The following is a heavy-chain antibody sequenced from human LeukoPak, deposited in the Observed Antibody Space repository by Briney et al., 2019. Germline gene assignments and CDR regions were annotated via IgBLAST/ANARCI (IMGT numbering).Heavy chain of an antibody. Sequence: GGSLRLSCAASGFTFSSYAMHWVRQAPGKGLEWVAVISYDGSNKYYADSVKGRFTISRDNSKNTLYLQMNSLRAEDTAVYYCARSRFKLKQYNLDYWGQGTLVTVSS. CDR2: ISYDGSNK. V-gene: IGHV3-30-3*01. CDR1: GFTFSSYA. CDR3: ARSRFKLKQYNLDY. J-gene: IGHJ4*02. D-gene: IGHD1/OR15-1a*01.